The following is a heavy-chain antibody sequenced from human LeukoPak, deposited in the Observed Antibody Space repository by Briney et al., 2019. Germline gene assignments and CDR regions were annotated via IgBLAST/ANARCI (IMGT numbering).Heavy chain of an antibody. J-gene: IGHJ6*02. CDR1: GGSISSYY. Sequence: PSETLSLTCTVSGGSISSYYWSWFGQPPGKEREWIGYIYYSGSTNYNPSLKSRVTISVDTSKNQFSLKLSSVTAADTAVYYCARYLASSSWYRDRYYYYGMDVWGQGTTVTVSS. D-gene: IGHD6-13*01. CDR2: IYYSGST. V-gene: IGHV4-59*01. CDR3: ARYLASSSWYRDRYYYYGMDV.